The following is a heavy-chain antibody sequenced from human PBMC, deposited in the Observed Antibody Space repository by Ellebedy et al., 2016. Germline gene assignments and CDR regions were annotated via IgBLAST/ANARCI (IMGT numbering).Heavy chain of an antibody. CDR2: INPSGGST. Sequence: ASVKVSCXASGYTLTSYSISWVRQAPGQGLEWMGIINPSGGSTSYAQKFQGRVTMTRDTSTSTVYMELSSLRSEDTAVYYCARCFGDRPIGLFDYWGQGTLVTVSS. V-gene: IGHV1-46*01. CDR1: GYTLTSYS. J-gene: IGHJ4*02. CDR3: ARCFGDRPIGLFDY. D-gene: IGHD4-17*01.